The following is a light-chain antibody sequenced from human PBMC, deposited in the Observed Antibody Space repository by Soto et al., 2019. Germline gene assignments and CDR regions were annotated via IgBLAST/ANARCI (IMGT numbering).Light chain of an antibody. CDR1: QSISSSY. CDR3: QQYGNPPPNA. V-gene: IGKV3-20*01. CDR2: GAS. J-gene: IGKJ2*01. Sequence: EIVLTQSPGTLSLSPGERATLYCRASQSISSSYLAWYQQKPGQAPRVLIYGASSRATGIPVRFSGSGSGTDFTLTISRLEPEDFAVYFCQQYGNPPPNAFGQGTKVDIK.